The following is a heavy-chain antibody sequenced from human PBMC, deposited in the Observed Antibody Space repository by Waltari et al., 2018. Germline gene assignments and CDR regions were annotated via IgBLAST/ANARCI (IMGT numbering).Heavy chain of an antibody. CDR1: GFTFSSYA. CDR3: AKDLASYYDFWSGYYSPAHYFDY. CDR2: ISGSGGST. Sequence: EVQLLESGGGLVQPGGSLRLSCAASGFTFSSYAMSWVRQAPGKGLEWVPVISGSGGSTYYADSVKGRFTISRDNSKNTLYLQMNSLRAEDTAVYYCAKDLASYYDFWSGYYSPAHYFDYWGQGTLVTVSS. V-gene: IGHV3-23*01. D-gene: IGHD3-3*01. J-gene: IGHJ4*02.